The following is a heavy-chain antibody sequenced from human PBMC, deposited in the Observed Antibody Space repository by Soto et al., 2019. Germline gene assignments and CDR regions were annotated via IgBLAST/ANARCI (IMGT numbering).Heavy chain of an antibody. CDR3: ARGSGGTNYLYYYMDV. J-gene: IGHJ6*03. V-gene: IGHV1-3*01. CDR1: GYTFTSYA. Sequence: ASVKVSCKASGYTFTSYAMLWVRQAPGQRLEWMGWINAGNGNTKYSQKFQDRVTITRDTSASTAYMELSSLRSEDTAVYYCARGSGGTNYLYYYMDVWGKATTVTVSS. D-gene: IGHD2-15*01. CDR2: INAGNGNT.